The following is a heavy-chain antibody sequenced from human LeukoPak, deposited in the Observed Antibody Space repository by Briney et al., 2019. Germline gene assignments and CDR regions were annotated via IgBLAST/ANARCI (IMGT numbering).Heavy chain of an antibody. CDR2: IYPGDSDT. V-gene: IGHV5-51*01. CDR3: ARGSGSYHTACMN. D-gene: IGHD1-26*01. Sequence: GESLKISCKGSGYSFTSYWIGWVRQMPGKGLEWVGIIYPGDSDTRYSPSFQGQVTISADKSLSTAYLQWSSLKASDTAMYYCARGSGSYHTACMNWGQGSPVTVSS. CDR1: GYSFTSYW. J-gene: IGHJ4*02.